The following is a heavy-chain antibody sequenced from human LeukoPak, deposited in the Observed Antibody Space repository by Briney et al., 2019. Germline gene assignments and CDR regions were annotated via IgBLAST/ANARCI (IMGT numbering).Heavy chain of an antibody. D-gene: IGHD3-22*01. CDR3: ARRSAYYDSSGYYSLFDY. CDR1: GYTFTSYD. V-gene: IGHV1-8*01. Sequence: ASVKVSCKASGYTFTSYDINWVRQATGQGLEWMGWMNPNSGNTGYAQKFQGRVTITRNTSISTAYMELSSLRSEDTAVYYCARRSAYYDSSGYYSLFDYWGQGTLVTVSS. J-gene: IGHJ4*02. CDR2: MNPNSGNT.